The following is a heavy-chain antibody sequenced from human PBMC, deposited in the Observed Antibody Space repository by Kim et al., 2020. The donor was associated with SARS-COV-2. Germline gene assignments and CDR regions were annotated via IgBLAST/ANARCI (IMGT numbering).Heavy chain of an antibody. Sequence: GGSLRLSCAASGFTVSSNYMSWVRQAPGKGLEWVSVIYSGGSTYYADSVKGRFTISRDNSKNTLYLQMNSLRAEDTAVYYCARAQAHYYDDAFDIWGQGTMVTVSS. V-gene: IGHV3-53*01. J-gene: IGHJ3*02. CDR2: IYSGGST. D-gene: IGHD3-22*01. CDR3: ARAQAHYYDDAFDI. CDR1: GFTVSSNY.